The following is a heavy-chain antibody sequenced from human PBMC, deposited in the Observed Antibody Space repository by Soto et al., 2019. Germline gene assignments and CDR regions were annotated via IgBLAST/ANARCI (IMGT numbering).Heavy chain of an antibody. CDR2: ISSGGST. CDR3: ARDTLGGAYDFLH. Sequence: EVQLVESGGGLVQPGGSLRLSCAASGFTVSNLYMPWVRQAPGKGLQWVAVISSGGSTYYADSVKGRFTISRDNSKNTLYLEMNSLRAEDTAVYYCARDTLGGAYDFLHGGQGTLVTVSS. V-gene: IGHV3-66*01. J-gene: IGHJ4*02. D-gene: IGHD3-3*01. CDR1: GFTVSNLY.